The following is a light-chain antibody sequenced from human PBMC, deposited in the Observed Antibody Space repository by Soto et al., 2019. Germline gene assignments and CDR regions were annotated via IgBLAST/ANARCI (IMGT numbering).Light chain of an antibody. CDR3: CSYAGSSTFVV. CDR2: EGS. V-gene: IGLV2-23*03. Sequence: QSALTQPASVSGSTGRSITISCTGASSDVGSYNLVSWYQQHPGKAPKLMIYEGSKRPSGVSNRFSGSKSGNTASLTISGLQAEDEAYYYCCSYAGSSTFVVFGGGTQLTVL. J-gene: IGLJ2*01. CDR1: SSDVGSYNL.